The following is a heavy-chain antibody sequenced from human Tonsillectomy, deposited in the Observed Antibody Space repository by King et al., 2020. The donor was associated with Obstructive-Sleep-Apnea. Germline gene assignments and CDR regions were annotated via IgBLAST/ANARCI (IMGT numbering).Heavy chain of an antibody. Sequence: EVQLVESGGGLVQPGGSLRLSCAASGFTFSRYSMNWVRQAPGKGLEWVSYISTGSSTIYYADSVKGRFTISRDNAKNSLYLQMNSLRAEDTAVYYCARDYPDYGDYVPFDYRGQGTLVTVSS. V-gene: IGHV3-48*01. CDR3: ARDYPDYGDYVPFDY. CDR1: GFTFSRYS. CDR2: ISTGSSTI. J-gene: IGHJ4*02. D-gene: IGHD4-17*01.